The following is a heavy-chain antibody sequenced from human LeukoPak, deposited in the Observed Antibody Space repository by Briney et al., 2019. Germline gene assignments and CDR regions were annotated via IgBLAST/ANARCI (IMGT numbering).Heavy chain of an antibody. D-gene: IGHD3-10*01. J-gene: IGHJ6*04. CDR2: IIPILGIA. V-gene: IGHV1-69*04. Sequence: SVKVSCKASGGTFSSYTISWVRQAPGQGLEWMGRIIPILGIANYAQKFQGRVTITADKSTSTAYMELSSLRSEDTAVYYCARDLRAYYYGSGSSNYYGMDVWGKGTTVTVSS. CDR1: GGTFSSYT. CDR3: ARDLRAYYYGSGSSNYYGMDV.